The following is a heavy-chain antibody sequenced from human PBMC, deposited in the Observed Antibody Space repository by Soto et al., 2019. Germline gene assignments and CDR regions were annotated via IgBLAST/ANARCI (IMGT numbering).Heavy chain of an antibody. CDR2: VSIGGST. CDR3: AKRRGAGGHFDY. Sequence: LRLSCAASGFTFSSYAMGWVRQGPGKGPEWVAVVSIGGSTHYADSVRGRFTISRDNSKNTLSLQMNSLTAEDTAVYFCAKRRGAGGHFDYWGQGALVTVSS. V-gene: IGHV3-23*01. J-gene: IGHJ4*02. CDR1: GFTFSSYA. D-gene: IGHD2-15*01.